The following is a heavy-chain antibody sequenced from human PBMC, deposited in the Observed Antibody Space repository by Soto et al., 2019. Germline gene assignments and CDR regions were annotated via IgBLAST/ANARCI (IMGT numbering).Heavy chain of an antibody. D-gene: IGHD3-22*01. CDR3: SKAMIGSYDSDAFDV. J-gene: IGHJ3*01. V-gene: IGHV3-30*18. CDR2: ISSDERTT. Sequence: GGSLRLSCAASGFSFSRDGIHWVRQAPGKGLEWVAVISSDERTTFYADSVTGRFTISRDNTKNTLFLQMNSLRPEDTDVYYCSKAMIGSYDSDAFDVWGQGTMVTVSS. CDR1: GFSFSRDG.